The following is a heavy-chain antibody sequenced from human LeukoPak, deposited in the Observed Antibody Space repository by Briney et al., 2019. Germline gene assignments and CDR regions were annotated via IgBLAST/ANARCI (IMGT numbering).Heavy chain of an antibody. J-gene: IGHJ4*02. CDR3: ARERSSKVRPFDY. D-gene: IGHD4-11*01. CDR2: ISSSSSYI. Sequence: GGSLRLSCAASGFTFSSYAMSWVRQAPGKGLEWVSSISSSSSYIYYADSVKGRFTISRDNSKNTLYLQMNSLRAEDTAVYYCARERSSKVRPFDYWGQGTLVTVSS. CDR1: GFTFSSYA. V-gene: IGHV3-21*01.